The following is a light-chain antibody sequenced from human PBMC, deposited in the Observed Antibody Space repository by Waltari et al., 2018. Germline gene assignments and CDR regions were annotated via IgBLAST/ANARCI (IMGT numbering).Light chain of an antibody. Sequence: EIVMTQSPVTLSVSPGERATFSCRASQSVSSNLAWYQQKAGQAPRLLIYTASTRATGIPARFSGSGSGTEFTLTISSLQSEDFAVYYCQQYNNWPRTFGQGTKLEIK. CDR1: QSVSSN. CDR3: QQYNNWPRT. CDR2: TAS. V-gene: IGKV3-15*01. J-gene: IGKJ2*01.